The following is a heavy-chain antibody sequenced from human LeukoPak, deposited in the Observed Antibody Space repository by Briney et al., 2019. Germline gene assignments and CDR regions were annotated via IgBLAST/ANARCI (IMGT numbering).Heavy chain of an antibody. CDR3: AKETWDPDAFDI. D-gene: IGHD1-26*01. V-gene: IGHV1-46*01. CDR2: INPSGGST. J-gene: IGHJ3*02. Sequence: ASVKVSCKASGYTFTSYGISWVRQAPGQGLEWMGIINPSGGSTSYAQKFQGRVTMTRDTSTSTVYMELSSLRSEDTAVYYCAKETWDPDAFDIWGQGTMVTVSS. CDR1: GYTFTSYG.